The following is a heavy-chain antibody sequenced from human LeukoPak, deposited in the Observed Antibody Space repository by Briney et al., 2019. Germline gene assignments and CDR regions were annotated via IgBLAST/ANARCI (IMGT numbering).Heavy chain of an antibody. CDR2: IYYSGST. V-gene: IGHV4-39*01. CDR1: GGSISSSSYY. CDR3: ARHDSSGWKYYFDY. D-gene: IGHD6-19*01. Sequence: PSETLSLTCTVSGGSISSSSYYWGWIRQPPGKGLEWIGSIYYSGSTYYNPSLKSRVTISVDTSKNQFSLKLSSVTAADTAVYYCARHDSSGWKYYFDYWGQGTLVTVSS. J-gene: IGHJ4*02.